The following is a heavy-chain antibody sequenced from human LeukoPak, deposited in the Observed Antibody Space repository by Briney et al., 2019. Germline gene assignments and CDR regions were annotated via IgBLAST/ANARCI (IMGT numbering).Heavy chain of an antibody. CDR2: ISGSGGST. D-gene: IGHD6-13*01. V-gene: IGHV3-23*01. CDR3: AKGRSSSSYWYFDL. J-gene: IGHJ2*01. CDR1: GFTFSSYA. Sequence: GGSLRLSRAAFGFTFSSYAMSWVRQAPGKGLEWVSAISGSGGSTYYADSVKGRFTISRDNSKNTLYLQMNSLRAEDTAVYYCAKGRSSSSYWYFDLWGRGTLVTVSS.